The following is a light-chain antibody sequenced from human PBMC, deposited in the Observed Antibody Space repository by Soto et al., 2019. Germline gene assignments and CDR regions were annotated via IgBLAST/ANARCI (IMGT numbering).Light chain of an antibody. V-gene: IGLV2-11*01. CDR1: SSDVGGYNF. Sequence: QSALTQPRSVSGSPGQSVTISCTGTSSDVGGYNFVSWYQQHPGKAPKLMIYDVSKRPSGVPDRFSGSKSANTASLTISGLQAEDEADYYCCSFAGSSGGVFGGGTKLPVL. J-gene: IGLJ3*02. CDR2: DVS. CDR3: CSFAGSSGGV.